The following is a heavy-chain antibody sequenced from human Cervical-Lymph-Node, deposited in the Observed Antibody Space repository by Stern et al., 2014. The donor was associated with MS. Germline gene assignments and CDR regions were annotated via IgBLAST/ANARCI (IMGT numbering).Heavy chain of an antibody. CDR3: AGAIGKYELLESFDM. D-gene: IGHD1-1*01. CDR2: IYYIGTT. V-gene: IGHV4-30-4*01. CDR1: GASVGGGDWY. J-gene: IGHJ3*02. Sequence: QVQLVQSGPGLVKPSQTLSLACAVSGASVGGGDWYWSWIRQPPGKGLEWLGHIYYIGTTYYNPSLKSRLIISLDTSKNQFSLNLTSVTAADTAVYYCAGAIGKYELLESFDMWGQGTMVTVSS.